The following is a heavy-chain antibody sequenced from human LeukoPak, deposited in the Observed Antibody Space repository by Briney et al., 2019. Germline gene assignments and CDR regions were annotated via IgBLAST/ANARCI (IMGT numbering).Heavy chain of an antibody. Sequence: PSETLSLTCAVSGVSISSGGYSWSWIRQPPGKGLEWIGYIYHSGSTYYNPSLKSRVTISVDRSKNQFSLKLSSVTAADTAVYYCARTVRGVIGFYFDYWGQGTLVTVSS. CDR3: ARTVRGVIGFYFDY. V-gene: IGHV4-30-2*01. CDR2: IYHSGST. J-gene: IGHJ4*02. D-gene: IGHD3-10*01. CDR1: GVSISSGGYS.